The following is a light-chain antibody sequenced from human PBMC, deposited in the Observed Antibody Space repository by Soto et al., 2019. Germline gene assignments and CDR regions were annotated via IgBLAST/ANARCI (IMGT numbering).Light chain of an antibody. V-gene: IGLV2-14*01. J-gene: IGLJ3*02. CDR3: SSYTSSSTRV. Sequence: QSVLTQPASVSGSPGQSITISCTGTSRDVGGYNYVSWYQQHPGKAPKLMVYEVSTRPSWVSNRVSGSKSGNPDSLTISGLQAEDEADYSCSSYTSSSTRVFGGGTKLTVL. CDR2: EVS. CDR1: SRDVGGYNY.